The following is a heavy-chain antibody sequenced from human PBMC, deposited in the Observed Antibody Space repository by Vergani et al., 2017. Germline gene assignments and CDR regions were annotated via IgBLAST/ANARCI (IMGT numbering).Heavy chain of an antibody. J-gene: IGHJ6*02. CDR2: IYYSGST. CDR3: ASLPVVPAARRYYYYYGMDV. D-gene: IGHD2-2*01. Sequence: QVQLQESGPGLVKPSQTLSLTCTVSGGSISSGDYYWSWIRQPPGKGLEWIGYIYYSGSTYYNPSLKSRVTISVDKSKNQFSLKLSSVTAADTAVYYCASLPVVPAARRYYYYYGMDVWGQGTTVTVSS. V-gene: IGHV4-30-4*01. CDR1: GGSISSGDYY.